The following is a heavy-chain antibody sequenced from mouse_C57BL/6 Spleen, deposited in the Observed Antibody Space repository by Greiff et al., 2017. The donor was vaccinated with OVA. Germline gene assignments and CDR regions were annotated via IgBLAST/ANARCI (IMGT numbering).Heavy chain of an antibody. J-gene: IGHJ3*01. D-gene: IGHD1-1*01. Sequence: QVQLKESGPGLVAPSQSLSITCTVSGFSLTSYAISWVRQPPGKGLEWLGVIWPGGGTNYNSALKSRLSISKDNSKSQVFLKMHSLQTDDTARYYCARTDGSSWAYWGKGTLVTVSA. CDR2: IWPGGGT. V-gene: IGHV2-9-1*01. CDR3: ARTDGSSWAY. CDR1: GFSLTSYA.